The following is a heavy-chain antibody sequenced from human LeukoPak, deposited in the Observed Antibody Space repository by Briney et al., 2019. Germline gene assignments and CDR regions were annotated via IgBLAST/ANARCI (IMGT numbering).Heavy chain of an antibody. V-gene: IGHV1-24*01. CDR3: ATKPQYNWNDTHYYYYGMDV. J-gene: IGHJ6*04. CDR1: GYTLTELS. Sequence: EASVKVSCKVSGYTLTELSMHWVRQAPGKGLEWMGGFDPEDGETIYAQKFQGRVTMTEDTSTDTAYMELSSLRSEDTAAYYCATKPQYNWNDTHYYYYGMDVWGKGTTVTVSS. D-gene: IGHD1-1*01. CDR2: FDPEDGET.